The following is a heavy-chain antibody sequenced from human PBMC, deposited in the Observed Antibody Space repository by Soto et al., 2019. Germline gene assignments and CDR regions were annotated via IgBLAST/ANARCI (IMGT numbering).Heavy chain of an antibody. V-gene: IGHV7-4-1*01. CDR1: GYTFTSYA. CDR3: AREGTPVTNSL. Sequence: ASVKVSCKASGYTFTSYAMNWVRQAPGQGLEWMGWINTNTGNPTHAQGFTGRFVSSLDTSVSTAYLQICSLKAEDTAVYYCAREGTPVTNSLWGQGTLGTVSS. CDR2: INTNTGNP. D-gene: IGHD4-17*01. J-gene: IGHJ4*02.